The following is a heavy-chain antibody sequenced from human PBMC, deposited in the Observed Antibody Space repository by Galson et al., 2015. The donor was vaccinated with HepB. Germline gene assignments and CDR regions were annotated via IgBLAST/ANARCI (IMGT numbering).Heavy chain of an antibody. V-gene: IGHV3-11*06. J-gene: IGHJ4*02. CDR2: ISGSSSYT. D-gene: IGHD3-22*01. Sequence: SLRLSCAASGFTFSDYYMSWIRQAPGKGLEWVSYISGSSSYTNYADSVKGRFTISRDNAKNSLYLQMNSLRAEDTAVYYCARDRAEITMIVEVVYWGQGTLVTVSS. CDR3: ARDRAEITMIVEVVY. CDR1: GFTFSDYY.